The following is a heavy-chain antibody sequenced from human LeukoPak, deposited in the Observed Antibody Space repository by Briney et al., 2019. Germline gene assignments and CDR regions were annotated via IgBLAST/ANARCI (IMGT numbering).Heavy chain of an antibody. CDR2: IYTSGTP. D-gene: IGHD3-22*01. Sequence: SETLSLTCTVSRGSISIGTYYWTWIRQPAGKGLEWIGRIYTSGTPNYNPSLKSRVNISMDTSKNQFSLRLSSVTAADTAVYYCARELDYYDSSGYSTFDYWGQGTLVTVSS. CDR1: RGSISIGTYY. J-gene: IGHJ4*02. CDR3: ARELDYYDSSGYSTFDY. V-gene: IGHV4-61*02.